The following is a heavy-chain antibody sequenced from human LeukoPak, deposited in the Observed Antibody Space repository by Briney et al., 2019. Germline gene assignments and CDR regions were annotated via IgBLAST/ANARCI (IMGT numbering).Heavy chain of an antibody. D-gene: IGHD5-24*01. CDR3: ARAITGRWLPKDAFDI. Sequence: SVKVSCKASGGTFSSYAISWVRQAPGQGLEWMGRIIPILGIANYAQKFQGRVTITADKSTSTAYMELSSLRSEDTAVHYCARAITGRWLPKDAFDIWGQGTMVTVSS. J-gene: IGHJ3*02. CDR2: IIPILGIA. V-gene: IGHV1-69*04. CDR1: GGTFSSYA.